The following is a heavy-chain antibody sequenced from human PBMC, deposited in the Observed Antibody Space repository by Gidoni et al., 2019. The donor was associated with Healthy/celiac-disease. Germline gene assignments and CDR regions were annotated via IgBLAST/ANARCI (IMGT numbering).Heavy chain of an antibody. V-gene: IGHV4-59*01. Sequence: KGLEWIGYIYYSGSTNYNPSLKSRVTISVDTSKNQFSLKLSSVTAADTAVYYGARASSWSGYSSYYYYYGMDVWGQGTTVTVSS. CDR3: ARASSWSGYSSYYYYYGMDV. J-gene: IGHJ6*02. D-gene: IGHD3-3*01. CDR2: IYYSGST.